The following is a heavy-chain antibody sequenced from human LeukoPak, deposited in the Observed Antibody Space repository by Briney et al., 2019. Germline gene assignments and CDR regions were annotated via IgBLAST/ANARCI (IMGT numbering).Heavy chain of an antibody. V-gene: IGHV1-2*06. D-gene: IGHD3-16*02. Sequence: GASVKVSCKASGYTFTGYYMYWVRQAPGQGLEWMGRINPNSGGTNYAQKFQGRVTMTRDTSISTAYMELSRLRSDDTAVYYCRQTRLSLSDAFDIWGQGTMVTVSS. J-gene: IGHJ3*02. CDR1: GYTFTGYY. CDR2: INPNSGGT. CDR3: RQTRLSLSDAFDI.